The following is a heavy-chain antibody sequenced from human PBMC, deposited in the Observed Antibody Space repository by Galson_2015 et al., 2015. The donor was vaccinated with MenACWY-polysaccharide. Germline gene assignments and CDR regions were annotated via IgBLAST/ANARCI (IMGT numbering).Heavy chain of an antibody. V-gene: IGHV3-66*01. J-gene: IGHJ3*02. CDR2: IYSGGST. D-gene: IGHD4-17*01. Sequence: SLRLSCAASGFTVSSNYMSWVRQAPGKGLEWVSVIYSGGSTYYADSVKGRFTISRDNSKNTLYLQMNSLRAEDTAVYYCARYYDYGDYDGANAFEIWGQGTMVTVSS. CDR1: GFTVSSNY. CDR3: ARYYDYGDYDGANAFEI.